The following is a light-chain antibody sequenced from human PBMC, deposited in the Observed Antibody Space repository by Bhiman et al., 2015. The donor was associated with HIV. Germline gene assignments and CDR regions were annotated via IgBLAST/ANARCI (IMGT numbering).Light chain of an antibody. CDR1: SSNIGAGYD. J-gene: IGLJ2*01. CDR3: QLWDSSRGHVI. CDR2: GNN. Sequence: QSVLTQPPSVSGAPGQRVTISCTGSSSNIGAGYDVHWYQQLPGKAPKLLIFGNNNRPSVIPDRFSGSKSGNTATLTISRVEAGDEADYYCQLWDSSRGHVIFGGGTKLTVV. V-gene: IGLV1-40*01.